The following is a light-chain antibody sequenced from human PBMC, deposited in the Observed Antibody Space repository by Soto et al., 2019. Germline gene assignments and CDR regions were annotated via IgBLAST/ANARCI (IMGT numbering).Light chain of an antibody. CDR3: QQTNNYTIT. J-gene: IGKJ4*01. Sequence: DIQMTQSPSLVSASVGDIVTITCLASQDISSWLAWYQKKPGKDPKLLIYTASSLQSGVPSTFSGSGSGTDFNLTISRLQTEDFATYYCQQTNNYTITFGGGTKVDIK. V-gene: IGKV1-12*01. CDR2: TAS. CDR1: QDISSW.